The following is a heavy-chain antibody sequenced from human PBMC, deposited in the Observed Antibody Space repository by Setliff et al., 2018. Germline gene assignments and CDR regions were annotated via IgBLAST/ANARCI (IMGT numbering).Heavy chain of an antibody. V-gene: IGHV3-49*04. J-gene: IGHJ6*02. CDR3: TRDSYGSYYYGMDV. D-gene: IGHD5-18*01. CDR2: IKSKAYGGTT. CDR1: GFSFGDYA. Sequence: PGESLKISCTTSGFSFGDYAITWVRQAPGKGLEWVGFIKSKAYGGTTEYAASVKGRFTISRDYSRNIAYVQMNSLKTEDTAVYYCTRDSYGSYYYGMDVWGQGTTVTVSS.